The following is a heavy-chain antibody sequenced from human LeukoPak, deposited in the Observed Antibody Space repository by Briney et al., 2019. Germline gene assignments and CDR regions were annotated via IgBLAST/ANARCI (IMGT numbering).Heavy chain of an antibody. Sequence: GGSLRLSCAASGFTLSSYSMNWVRQAPGKGLEWVSSISRSSSYIYYADSMKGRFTISRDNAKNSLYLQMNSLRAEDTAVYYCARDPYNWNDVSFDYWGQGTLVTVSS. CDR1: GFTLSSYS. CDR2: ISRSSSYI. CDR3: ARDPYNWNDVSFDY. V-gene: IGHV3-21*01. J-gene: IGHJ4*02. D-gene: IGHD1-20*01.